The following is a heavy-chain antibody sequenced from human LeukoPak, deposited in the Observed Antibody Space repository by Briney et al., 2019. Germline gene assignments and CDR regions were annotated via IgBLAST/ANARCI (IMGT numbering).Heavy chain of an antibody. CDR2: IYYSGST. D-gene: IGHD3-22*01. CDR1: GXSISTYY. J-gene: IGHJ4*02. V-gene: IGHV4-59*08. CDR3: AASYYYYSSGPRPYYFDF. Sequence: SETLSLTCTVSGXSISTYYWSWIRQPPGKGLEWIGYIYYSGSTNYNPSLKSRVTISVDTSKNQFSLKLSSVTAADTAVYYCAASYYYYSSGPRPYYFDFWGQGTLVTVSS.